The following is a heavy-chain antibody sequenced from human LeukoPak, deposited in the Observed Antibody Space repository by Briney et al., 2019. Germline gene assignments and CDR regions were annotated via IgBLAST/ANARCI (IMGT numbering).Heavy chain of an antibody. V-gene: IGHV1-69*04. D-gene: IGHD3-22*01. CDR3: ARDAAFYDSSGYPFFDY. Sequence: GASVKVSCKASGGTFSSYAISWVRQAPGQGLEWMGRIIPILGIANYAQKFQGRVTMTTDTSTSTAYMELRSLRSDDTAVYYCARDAAFYDSSGYPFFDYWGQGTLVTVSS. CDR1: GGTFSSYA. CDR2: IIPILGIA. J-gene: IGHJ4*02.